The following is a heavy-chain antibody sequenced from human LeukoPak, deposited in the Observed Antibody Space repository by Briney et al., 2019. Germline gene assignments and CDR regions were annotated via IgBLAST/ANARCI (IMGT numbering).Heavy chain of an antibody. CDR1: GFAFSSYG. J-gene: IGHJ4*02. CDR3: ARDRSYGSLDY. V-gene: IGHV3-33*01. Sequence: GGSLRLSCAASGFAFSSYGFHWVRQGPGKGLEWVAIIWYDGSKTYYVDSVKGRFTISRDDSKNTLYLQMNSLRAEDTAVYYCARDRSYGSLDYWGQGTLVTVSS. CDR2: IWYDGSKT. D-gene: IGHD1-1*01.